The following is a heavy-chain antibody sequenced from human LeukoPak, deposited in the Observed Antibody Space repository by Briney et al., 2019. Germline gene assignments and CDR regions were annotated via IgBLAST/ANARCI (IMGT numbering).Heavy chain of an antibody. V-gene: IGHV3-23*01. CDR3: ARDPNGDYVGAFDI. Sequence: PGGSLRLSCAASGFTFSNYAMMWLRQAPEKGPEWVSAIRGSGGGTDYADSVRGRFTISRDNSKNTLYLQMNRLRAEDTAVYYCARDPNGDYVGAFDILGQGTMVTVSS. CDR1: GFTFSNYA. CDR2: IRGSGGGT. D-gene: IGHD4-17*01. J-gene: IGHJ3*02.